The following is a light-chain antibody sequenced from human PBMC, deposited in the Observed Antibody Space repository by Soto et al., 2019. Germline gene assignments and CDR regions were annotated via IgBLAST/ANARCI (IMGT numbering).Light chain of an antibody. CDR3: AAWDDSLNGPV. CDR1: SYNIGNNA. CDR2: YDD. Sequence: QSVLTQPPSVSEAPRQRVTISCSGSSYNIGNNAVNWYQQLPGKAPKLLIYYDDLLPSGVSDRFSGSKSGTSASLAISGLQSEYEADYYCAAWDDSLNGPVFGGGTKLTVL. V-gene: IGLV1-36*01. J-gene: IGLJ2*01.